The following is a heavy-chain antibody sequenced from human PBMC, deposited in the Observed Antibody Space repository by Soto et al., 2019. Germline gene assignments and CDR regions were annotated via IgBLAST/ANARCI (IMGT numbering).Heavy chain of an antibody. CDR1: GGTFSSYA. CDR3: ARKPSSGSGTRMSIDY. Sequence: QVQLVQSGAEVKKPGSSVKVSCKASGGTFSSYAISWVRQAPGHGLEWMGGIIPIFGTANYAQKFQGRVTITADESTSTAYMELSSLRSEDTAVYYCARKPSSGSGTRMSIDYWGQGTLVTVSS. D-gene: IGHD6-19*01. J-gene: IGHJ4*02. V-gene: IGHV1-69*01. CDR2: IIPIFGTA.